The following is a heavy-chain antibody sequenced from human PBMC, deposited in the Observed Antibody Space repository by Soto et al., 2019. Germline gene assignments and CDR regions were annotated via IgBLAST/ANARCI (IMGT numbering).Heavy chain of an antibody. J-gene: IGHJ4*02. Sequence: GGSLRLSCAASGFTFSSYSMNWVRQAPGKGLEWVSSISSSSSYIYYADSVKGRFTISRDNAKNSLYLQMNSLRAEDTAVYYCARGGWELLLNYFDYWGQGTLVTVSS. V-gene: IGHV3-21*01. CDR1: GFTFSSYS. D-gene: IGHD1-26*01. CDR3: ARGGWELLLNYFDY. CDR2: ISSSSSYI.